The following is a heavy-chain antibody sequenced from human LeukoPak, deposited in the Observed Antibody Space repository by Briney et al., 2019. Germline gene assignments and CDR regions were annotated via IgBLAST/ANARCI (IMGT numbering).Heavy chain of an antibody. CDR1: GFTLSSYW. J-gene: IGHJ6*03. CDR2: INQDGSEK. CDR3: ARDEDGYSGYGVYYYYYMDV. Sequence: GGSLRLSCAASGFTLSSYWMSWVRQAPGKGLEWVANINQDGSEKYYVDSVKGRFTISRDNAKNSLYLQMNSLRAEDTAVYYCARDEDGYSGYGVYYYYYMDVWGKGTTVTVSS. D-gene: IGHD5-12*01. V-gene: IGHV3-7*01.